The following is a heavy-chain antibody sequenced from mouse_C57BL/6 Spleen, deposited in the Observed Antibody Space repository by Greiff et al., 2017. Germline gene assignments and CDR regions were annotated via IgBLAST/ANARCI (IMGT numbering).Heavy chain of an antibody. J-gene: IGHJ2*01. CDR1: GYTFTSYW. CDR2: IDPSDSYT. CDR3: AREGIYYGSSFDY. D-gene: IGHD1-1*01. V-gene: IGHV1-59*01. Sequence: QVQLQQPGAELVRPGTSVKLSCKASGYTFTSYWMHWVKQRPGQGLEWIGVIDPSDSYTNYNQKFKGKATLTVDTSSSTAYMQLSSRTSEDSAVYYCAREGIYYGSSFDYWGQGTTLTVSS.